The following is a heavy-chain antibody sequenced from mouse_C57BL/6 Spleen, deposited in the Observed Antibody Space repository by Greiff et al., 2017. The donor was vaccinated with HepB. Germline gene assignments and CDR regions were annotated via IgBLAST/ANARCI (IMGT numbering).Heavy chain of an antibody. CDR1: GYAFSSSW. CDR2: IYPGDGDT. Sequence: VQLQQSGPELVKPGASVKISCKASGYAFSSSWMNWVKQRPGKGLEWIGRIYPGDGDTNYNGKFKGKATLTADKSSSTAYMQLSSLTSEDSAVYFCAKGIFITTVVAKGYFDVWGTGTTVTVSS. J-gene: IGHJ1*03. D-gene: IGHD1-1*01. CDR3: AKGIFITTVVAKGYFDV. V-gene: IGHV1-82*01.